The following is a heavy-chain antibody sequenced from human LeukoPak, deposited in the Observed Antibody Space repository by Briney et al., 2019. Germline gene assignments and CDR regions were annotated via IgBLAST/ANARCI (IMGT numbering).Heavy chain of an antibody. D-gene: IGHD3-22*01. CDR2: IKQDSSAK. Sequence: PGGSLRLSCVASGFTFSRHYMSWVRQAPGKGLEWVANIKQDSSAKAYVDSVKGRFTVSRDNAKNSMSLQMNSLRAEDTAIYYCVRWSYDNSAYYYDHWGQGILVTVSS. J-gene: IGHJ4*02. CDR3: VRWSYDNSAYYYDH. CDR1: GFTFSRHY. V-gene: IGHV3-7*03.